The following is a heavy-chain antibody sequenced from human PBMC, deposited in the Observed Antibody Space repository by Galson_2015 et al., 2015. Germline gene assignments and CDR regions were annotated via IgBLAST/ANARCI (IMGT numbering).Heavy chain of an antibody. V-gene: IGHV3-48*03. D-gene: IGHD2-21*02. Sequence: SLRLSCAASGFTFSSCEMNWVRQAPGKGLEWVSYITSGGDIISYADSVKGRFTVSRDNAKNSLYLQMNSLRAEDTAVYYCAREVMVTPDTFDIWGQGTMVTVSS. CDR1: GFTFSSCE. CDR2: ITSGGDII. CDR3: AREVMVTPDTFDI. J-gene: IGHJ3*02.